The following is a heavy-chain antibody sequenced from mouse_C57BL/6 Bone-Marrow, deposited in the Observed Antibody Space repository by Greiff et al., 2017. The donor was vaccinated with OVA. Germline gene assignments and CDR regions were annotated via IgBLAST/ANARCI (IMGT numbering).Heavy chain of an antibody. D-gene: IGHD2-12*01. CDR2: IRNKANNHAT. J-gene: IGHJ4*01. CDR3: TRRRYYYAMDY. Sequence: EVKLVESGGGLVQPGGSMKLSCAASGFTFSDAWMDWVRQSPEKGLEWVAEIRNKANNHATYYAESVKGRFTISRDDSKSSVYLQMNSVRAEDTGIYYCTRRRYYYAMDYWGQGTSVTVSS. CDR1: GFTFSDAW. V-gene: IGHV6-6*01.